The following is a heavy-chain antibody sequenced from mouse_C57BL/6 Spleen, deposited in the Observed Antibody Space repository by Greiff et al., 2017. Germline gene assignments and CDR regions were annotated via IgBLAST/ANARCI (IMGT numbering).Heavy chain of an antibody. CDR3: ARSGYDYDVAAVFDV. CDR2: INPNYGTT. J-gene: IGHJ1*03. D-gene: IGHD2-4*01. Sequence: VHVKQSGPELVKPGASVKISCKASGYSFTDYNMNWVKQSNGKSLEWIGVINPNYGTTSYNQKFKGKATLTVDQSSSPAYMQLNSLTSEDSAVYYCARSGYDYDVAAVFDVWGTGTTVTVSS. CDR1: GYSFTDYN. V-gene: IGHV1-39*01.